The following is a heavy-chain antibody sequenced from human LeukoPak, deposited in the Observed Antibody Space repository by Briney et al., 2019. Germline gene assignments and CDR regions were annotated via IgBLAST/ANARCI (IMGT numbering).Heavy chain of an antibody. CDR2: IYTSGST. CDR1: GGSFSGYY. CDR3: ARGSWYYYDSSGYYSKYAFDI. J-gene: IGHJ3*02. Sequence: SETLSLTCAVYGGSFSGYYWSWIRQPAGKGLEWIGRIYTSGSTNYNPSLKSRVTMSVDTSKNQFSLKLSSVTAADTAVYYCARGSWYYYDSSGYYSKYAFDIWGQGTMVTVSS. V-gene: IGHV4-59*10. D-gene: IGHD3-22*01.